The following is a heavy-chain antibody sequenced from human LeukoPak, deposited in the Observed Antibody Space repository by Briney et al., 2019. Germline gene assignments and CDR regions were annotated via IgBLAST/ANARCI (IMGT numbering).Heavy chain of an antibody. CDR3: ARDNGDYVLSWFDP. CDR2: ISAYNGNT. Sequence: ASVKVSCKASGYTFTSYGISWVRQAPGQGLEWMGWISAYNGNTNYAQKLQGRVTMTTDTSTSTAYMELRSLRSDDTAVYYCARDNGDYVLSWFDPWGQGTLVTVSS. D-gene: IGHD4-17*01. V-gene: IGHV1-18*01. CDR1: GYTFTSYG. J-gene: IGHJ5*02.